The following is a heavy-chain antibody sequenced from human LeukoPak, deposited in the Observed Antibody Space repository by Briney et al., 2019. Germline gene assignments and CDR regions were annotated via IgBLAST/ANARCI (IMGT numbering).Heavy chain of an antibody. J-gene: IGHJ6*03. D-gene: IGHD5-18*01. CDR2: IYSSGTT. Sequence: SESMSLTWTVAGGSISSYYWSWVRQPQGKGRGWIGSIYSSGTTNYKSSLKSRVTISVDTSKNQFSLKLSSVTAADTAVYYCARTTEGGYSYGYFYYYYMDVWGKGTTVTISS. CDR1: GGSISSYY. CDR3: ARTTEGGYSYGYFYYYYMDV. V-gene: IGHV4-59*01.